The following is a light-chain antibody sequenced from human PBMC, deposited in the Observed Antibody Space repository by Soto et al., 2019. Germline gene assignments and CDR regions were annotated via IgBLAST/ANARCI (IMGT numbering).Light chain of an antibody. CDR2: DAS. CDR3: QQYASSPPT. Sequence: EMVLTQCPVALSFSLGERSTLSCMASQSVKSSYLAWYRQKPGQTPRLLIYDASTRATGIPDRFSGSGSGTDFTLTISGLEPEDFAVYSCQQYASSPPTFGQGTKEDIK. J-gene: IGKJ1*01. CDR1: QSVKSSY. V-gene: IGKV3-20*01.